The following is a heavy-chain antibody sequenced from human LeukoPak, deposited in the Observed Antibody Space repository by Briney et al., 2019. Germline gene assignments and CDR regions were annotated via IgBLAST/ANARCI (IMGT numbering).Heavy chain of an antibody. CDR1: GGTFSIYA. Sequence: SVKVSCKPSGGTFSIYAISWVRQAPGQGLEWMGRIIPILGIANYAQKFQGRVTITADKSTSTAYMELSSLRSEDTAVYYCAAQREVGATYHAFDIWGQGTMVTVSS. D-gene: IGHD1-26*01. V-gene: IGHV1-69*04. CDR3: AAQREVGATYHAFDI. J-gene: IGHJ3*02. CDR2: IIPILGIA.